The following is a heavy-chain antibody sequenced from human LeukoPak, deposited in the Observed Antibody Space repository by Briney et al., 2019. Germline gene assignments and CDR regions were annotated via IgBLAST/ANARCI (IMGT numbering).Heavy chain of an antibody. D-gene: IGHD2-2*01. Sequence: ASVKVSCKASGYTFTGYYMHWVRQAPGQGLEWMGWINPNSGGTNYAQKFQGRVTMTRDTSITTAYMELSRLRSDDTAVYCCARGLYCSTTSCFIPWGQGTLVTVSS. CDR1: GYTFTGYY. CDR2: INPNSGGT. J-gene: IGHJ5*02. CDR3: ARGLYCSTTSCFIP. V-gene: IGHV1-2*02.